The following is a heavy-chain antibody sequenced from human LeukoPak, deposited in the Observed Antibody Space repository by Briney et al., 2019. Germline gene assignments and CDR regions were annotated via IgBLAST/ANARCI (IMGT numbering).Heavy chain of an antibody. CDR1: GFTFSSYE. J-gene: IGHJ5*02. CDR2: ISGSGSTI. D-gene: IGHD6-13*01. CDR3: ARGGSWPPTYNWFDP. V-gene: IGHV3-48*03. Sequence: GGSLRLSCAASGFTFSSYEMNWVRQAPGKGLEWVSYISGSGSTIYYADSVKGRFTISRDNAKNSLYLQMNSLRAEDTAVYYCARGGSWPPTYNWFDPWGQGTLVTVSS.